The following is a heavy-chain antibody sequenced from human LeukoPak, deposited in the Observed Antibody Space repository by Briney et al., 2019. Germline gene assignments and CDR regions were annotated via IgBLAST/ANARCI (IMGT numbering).Heavy chain of an antibody. CDR2: ISSSGTTI. V-gene: IGHV3-48*03. D-gene: IGHD4-17*01. J-gene: IGHJ4*02. Sequence: PGGSLRPSWAASGFTFSSYEMNWVRQAPGKGLEWLSYISSSGTTIKYADSVKGRFTISRDNAKNSLYLQVNSLRAEDTAVYYCARIMITVTTSDYWGQGTLVTVSS. CDR1: GFTFSSYE. CDR3: ARIMITVTTSDY.